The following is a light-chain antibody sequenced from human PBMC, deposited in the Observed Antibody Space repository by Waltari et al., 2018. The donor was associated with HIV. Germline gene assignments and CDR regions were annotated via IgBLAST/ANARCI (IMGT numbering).Light chain of an antibody. V-gene: IGLV3-25*03. CDR1: ALPKQY. J-gene: IGLJ3*02. CDR3: QSAASSATYRV. CDR2: KDS. Sequence: SYELTQPPSVSVSPGQTARITCSGDALPKQYAYWYQQKPGQAPVLVRYKDSERPSGLPERFSGSSSGTTVTLTISGVQAEDEADYYCQSAASSATYRVFGGGTKLTVL.